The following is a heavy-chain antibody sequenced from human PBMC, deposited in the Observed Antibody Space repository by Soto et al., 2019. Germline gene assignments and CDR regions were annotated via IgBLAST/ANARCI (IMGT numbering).Heavy chain of an antibody. CDR1: GFTFSNAW. V-gene: IGHV3-23*01. Sequence: PGGSLRLSCAASGFTFSNAWMSWVRQAPGKGLEWVSGFSGSAGKTYYADSVKGRFTLSRDNSENTVYLQMNSLRVEDTAIYCVKGVYSSGSDFFDYWGQGTPVTVSS. J-gene: IGHJ4*02. CDR2: FSGSAGKT. CDR3: KGVYSSGSDFFDY. D-gene: IGHD6-13*01.